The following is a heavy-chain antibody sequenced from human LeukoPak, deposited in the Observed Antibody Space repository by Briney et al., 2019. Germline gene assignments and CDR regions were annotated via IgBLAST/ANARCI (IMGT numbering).Heavy chain of an antibody. Sequence: PGGSLRLSCAASGFTFSSYAMSWVRQAPGKGLEWVSAISGSGGSTYYADSVKGRFTISRDNSKNTLHLQMNSLRAEDTAVYYCANSGYSYGYPATFDYWGQGTLVTVSS. D-gene: IGHD5-18*01. J-gene: IGHJ4*02. CDR1: GFTFSSYA. V-gene: IGHV3-23*01. CDR3: ANSGYSYGYPATFDY. CDR2: ISGSGGST.